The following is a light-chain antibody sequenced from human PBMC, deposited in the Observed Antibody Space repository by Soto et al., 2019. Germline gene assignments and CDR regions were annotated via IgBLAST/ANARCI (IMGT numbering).Light chain of an antibody. J-gene: IGLJ1*01. Sequence: QSALTQPASVSGSPGQSITISCTGTSSDVGGYNSVSWYQQHPGKAPKLRIYEVSNRPAGVSNRLTGSRSGTTASQTISGLHTEDKADYYFNTYTSSSTARVFVTGS. CDR1: SSDVGGYNS. V-gene: IGLV2-14*01. CDR3: NTYTSSSTARV. CDR2: EVS.